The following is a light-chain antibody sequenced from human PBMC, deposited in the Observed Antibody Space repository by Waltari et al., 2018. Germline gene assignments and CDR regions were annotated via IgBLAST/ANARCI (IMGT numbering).Light chain of an antibody. CDR1: HSLLHSNGNTY. V-gene: IGKV2-28*01. J-gene: IGKJ4*01. Sequence: DIVMTQSPLSLPVTPGEPASIPSRSSHSLLHSNGNTYLDWYLQKPGQSPQLLIYLGSNRASGVPDRFSGSESGTDFTLKISRVEAEDVGVYYCMQALQTPLTFGGGTKVEIK. CDR2: LGS. CDR3: MQALQTPLT.